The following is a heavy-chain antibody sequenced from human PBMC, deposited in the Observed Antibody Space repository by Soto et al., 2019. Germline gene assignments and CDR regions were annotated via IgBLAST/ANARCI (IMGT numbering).Heavy chain of an antibody. CDR3: ARHRDIVLMVYDY. V-gene: IGHV4-39*01. J-gene: IGHJ4*02. D-gene: IGHD2-8*01. CDR2: IYYSGST. CDR1: GGSISSSSYY. Sequence: SETLSLTCTVSGGSISSSSYYWGWIRQPPGKGLEWIGSIYYSGSTYYNPSLKSRVTISVDTSKNQFSLKLSSVTAADTAVYYCARHRDIVLMVYDYWGQGTLVTVSS.